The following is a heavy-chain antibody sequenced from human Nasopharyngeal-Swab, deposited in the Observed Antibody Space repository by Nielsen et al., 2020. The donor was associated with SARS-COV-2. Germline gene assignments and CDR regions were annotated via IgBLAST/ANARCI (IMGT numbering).Heavy chain of an antibody. CDR1: GYSFTNYW. CDR2: IDPSDSYT. CDR3: VRFSYYCSGSYWL. D-gene: IGHD3-10*01. V-gene: IGHV5-10-1*01. Sequence: KVSCKGSGYSFTNYWISWVRQVPGKGLEWMGRIDPSDSYTKYSPSFQGHVTISTDNSISTAYLQWSNLKASDSAIYYCVRFSYYCSGSYWLWGRGTPVTVSS. J-gene: IGHJ4*02.